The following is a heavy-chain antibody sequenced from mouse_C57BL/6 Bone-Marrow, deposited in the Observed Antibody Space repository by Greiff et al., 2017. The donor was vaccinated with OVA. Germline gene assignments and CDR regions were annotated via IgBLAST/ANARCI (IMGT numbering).Heavy chain of an antibody. J-gene: IGHJ3*01. Sequence: VQLQQSGPGLVQPSQSLSITCTVSGFSLTSYGVHWVRQSPGKGLAWLGVIWRGGSTDYNAAFISSMSISKDNSKSQVFLKMNSLQADDTAIYYCARNESETGPFAYWGQGTLVTVSA. CDR3: ARNESETGPFAY. CDR1: GFSLTSYG. D-gene: IGHD4-1*01. CDR2: IWRGGST. V-gene: IGHV2-2*01.